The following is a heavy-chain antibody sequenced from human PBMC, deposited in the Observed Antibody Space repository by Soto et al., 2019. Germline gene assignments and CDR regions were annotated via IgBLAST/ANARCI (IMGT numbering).Heavy chain of an antibody. J-gene: IGHJ5*02. V-gene: IGHV4-34*01. Sequence: QVQLQQWGAGLLKPSETLSLTCAVYGGSFSGYYWSWIRQPPGKGLAWIAEINHSGSTNYNPSLKSRVTISVDTSKSQCALKLSSVTAADAAVYYCARTLTGWFDPWGQGTLVTVSS. CDR1: GGSFSGYY. CDR3: ARTLTGWFDP. CDR2: INHSGST.